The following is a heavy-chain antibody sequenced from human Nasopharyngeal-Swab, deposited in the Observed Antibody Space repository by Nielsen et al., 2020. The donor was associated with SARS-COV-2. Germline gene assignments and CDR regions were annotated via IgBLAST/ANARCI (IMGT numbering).Heavy chain of an antibody. V-gene: IGHV1-3*01. D-gene: IGHD6-19*01. Sequence: ASVKVSCKASGYTFTSYAMHWVRQAPGQRLEWMGWINAGNGNTKYSQRFQGRVTITRDTSASTAYMELSSLRSEDTAVYYCARVKSRIAVAAHWYFDLWGRSTLVTVSS. J-gene: IGHJ2*01. CDR2: INAGNGNT. CDR3: ARVKSRIAVAAHWYFDL. CDR1: GYTFTSYA.